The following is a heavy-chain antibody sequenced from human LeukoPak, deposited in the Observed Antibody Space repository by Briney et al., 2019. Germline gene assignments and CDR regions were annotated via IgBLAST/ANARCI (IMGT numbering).Heavy chain of an antibody. CDR1: GYTFTGYY. CDR3: ARSYSSLYYYHYGMDV. V-gene: IGHV1-2*06. Sequence: ASVKVSCKASGYTFTGYYMHWVRQAPGQGLEWMGRINPNSGGTNYAQKFQGRVTMTRDTSISTAYMELSRLRSDGTAVYYCARSYSSLYYYHYGMDVWGQGTTVTVSS. D-gene: IGHD2-15*01. CDR2: INPNSGGT. J-gene: IGHJ6*02.